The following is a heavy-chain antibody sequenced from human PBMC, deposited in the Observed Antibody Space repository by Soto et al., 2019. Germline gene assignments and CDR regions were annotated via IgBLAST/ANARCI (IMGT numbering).Heavy chain of an antibody. CDR3: ARDYCSGGSCYYFDC. CDR2: IWYDGSNK. V-gene: IGHV3-33*01. D-gene: IGHD2-15*01. Sequence: QVQLVESGGGVVQPGRSLRLSCAASGFTFSSYGIHWVRQAPGQGLEWVAVIWYDGSNKYYADSVKGRFTISRDISKSTLYLQMNSLRAEDTAVYYCARDYCSGGSCYYFDCWGQGTLVTVSS. J-gene: IGHJ4*02. CDR1: GFTFSSYG.